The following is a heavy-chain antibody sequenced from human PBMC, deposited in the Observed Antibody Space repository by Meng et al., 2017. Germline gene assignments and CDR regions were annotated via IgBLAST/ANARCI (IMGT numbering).Heavy chain of an antibody. CDR3: ARDAYLYDTGGYFLD. CDR1: GFTFSSYE. CDR2: ISSSSTYI. Sequence: GGSLRLSCAASGFTFSSYEMNWVRQAPGKGLEWVSSISSSSTYIYYADSVKARFTISRDNAKNSLFLQMNGLRVEDTAVYFCARDAYLYDTGGYFLDWGQGSLVTVSS. J-gene: IGHJ1*01. V-gene: IGHV3-21*06. D-gene: IGHD3-22*01.